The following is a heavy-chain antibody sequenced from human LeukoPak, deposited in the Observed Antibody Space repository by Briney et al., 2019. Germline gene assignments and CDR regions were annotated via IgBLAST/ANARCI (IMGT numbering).Heavy chain of an antibody. CDR3: ARGHSSSSFDS. CDR2: SIPILGTA. D-gene: IGHD6-6*01. Sequence: SVKVSCKASGGTFNSLAISWLRQAPGQGPEWMGVSIPILGTADLAQKFQGRVTITRDESTSTAYMDLSGLRFEDTAVYYCARGHSSSSFDSWGQGTLVTVSS. J-gene: IGHJ4*02. CDR1: GGTFNSLA. V-gene: IGHV1-69*05.